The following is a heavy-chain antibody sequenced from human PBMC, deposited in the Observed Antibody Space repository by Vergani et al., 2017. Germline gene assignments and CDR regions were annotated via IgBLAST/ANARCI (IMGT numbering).Heavy chain of an antibody. J-gene: IGHJ3*02. CDR2: INWNGGST. D-gene: IGHD2-2*01. CDR3: ARVSGRSSTSCCGDYAFDI. V-gene: IGHV3-20*01. CDR1: GFTFDDYG. Sequence: EVQLVESGGGVVRPGGSLRLSCAASGFTFDDYGMSWVRQAPGKGLEWVSGINWNGGSTGYADSVKGRFTISRDNAKNSLYLQMNSLRAEDTALYHCARVSGRSSTSCCGDYAFDIWGQGTMVTVSS.